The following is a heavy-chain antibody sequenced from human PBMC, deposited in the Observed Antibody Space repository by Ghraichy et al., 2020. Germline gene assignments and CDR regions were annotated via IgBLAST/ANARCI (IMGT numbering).Heavy chain of an antibody. J-gene: IGHJ4*02. V-gene: IGHV4-39*01. CDR3: ARLNGVGKNYYYDSSGYFGY. Sequence: SETLSLTCTVSGGSISSSSYYWGWIRQPPGKGLEWIGSIYYSGSTYYNPSLKSRVTISVDTSKNQFSLKLSSVTAADTAVYYCARLNGVGKNYYYDSSGYFGYWGQGTLVTVSS. CDR2: IYYSGST. D-gene: IGHD3-22*01. CDR1: GGSISSSSYY.